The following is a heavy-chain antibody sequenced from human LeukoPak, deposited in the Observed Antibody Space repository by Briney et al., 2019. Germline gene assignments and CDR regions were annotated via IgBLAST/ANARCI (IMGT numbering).Heavy chain of an antibody. D-gene: IGHD1-1*01. Sequence: PGGSLRLSCEASGFIFSSYWMSWVRQAPGKGLEWVATIRQDGSVNHCVDSVKGRFTVSRDNAWNSLYLQMDSLRVEDTAVYYCARAGGYSYYMDVWGKGTTVTVSS. J-gene: IGHJ6*03. CDR3: ARAGGYSYYMDV. CDR2: IRQDGSVN. CDR1: GFIFSSYW. V-gene: IGHV3-7*01.